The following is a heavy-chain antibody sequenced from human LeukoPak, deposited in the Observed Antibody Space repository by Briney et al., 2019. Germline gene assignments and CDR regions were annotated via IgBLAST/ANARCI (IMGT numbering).Heavy chain of an antibody. J-gene: IGHJ4*02. CDR3: AREGSSYYFDY. CDR1: GYSENFYG. Sequence: ASVEVSCKTSGYSENFYGITWVRQAPGQGLEWMGWINPNSGGTNYAQKFQGRVTMTRDTSISTAYMELSRLRSDDTAVYYCAREGSSYYFDYWGQGTLVTVSS. CDR2: INPNSGGT. V-gene: IGHV1-2*02.